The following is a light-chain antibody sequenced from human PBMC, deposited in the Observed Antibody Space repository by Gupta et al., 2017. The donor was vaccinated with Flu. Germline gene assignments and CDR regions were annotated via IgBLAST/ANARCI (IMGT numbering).Light chain of an antibody. Sequence: EVGMTQSPLSLPVTLGQPASIPCRSSQSLVYIDGNTYLNWFQQRPGQSPRRLIYKVSNRDSGVPERFSGSASGTDFTLKISRVEAEEVGVYYCMQGTHWPPTFGQGTKVEIK. J-gene: IGKJ1*01. V-gene: IGKV2-30*01. CDR1: QSLVYIDGNTY. CDR3: MQGTHWPPT. CDR2: KVS.